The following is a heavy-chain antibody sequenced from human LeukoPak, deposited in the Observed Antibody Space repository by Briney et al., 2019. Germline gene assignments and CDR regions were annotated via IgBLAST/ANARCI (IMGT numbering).Heavy chain of an antibody. CDR3: ARCSNWYDYYDSSGYYPDAFDI. J-gene: IGHJ3*02. Sequence: GGSLRLSCAASGFTVSSNYMSWVRQAPGKGLEWVSVIYSGGSTYYADSVKGRFTISRDNSKNTLYLQMNSLRAEDTAVYYCARCSNWYDYYDSSGYYPDAFDIWGQGTMVTVSS. CDR2: IYSGGST. D-gene: IGHD3-22*01. V-gene: IGHV3-53*01. CDR1: GFTVSSNY.